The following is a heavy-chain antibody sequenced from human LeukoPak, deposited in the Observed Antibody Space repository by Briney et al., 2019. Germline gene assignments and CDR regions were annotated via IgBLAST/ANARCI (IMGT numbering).Heavy chain of an antibody. Sequence: SETLSLTCTVSGGSISSYYWSWIRQPPGKGLEWIGYIYYSGSTNYNPSLKSRVTIPVDTSKNQFSLKLSSVTAADTAVYYCARVRQSLAAAGKVFDYWGQGTLVTVSS. D-gene: IGHD6-13*01. CDR2: IYYSGST. J-gene: IGHJ4*02. CDR1: GGSISSYY. CDR3: ARVRQSLAAAGKVFDY. V-gene: IGHV4-59*01.